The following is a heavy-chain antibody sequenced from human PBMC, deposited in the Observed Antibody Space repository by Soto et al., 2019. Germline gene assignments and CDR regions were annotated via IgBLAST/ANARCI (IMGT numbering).Heavy chain of an antibody. CDR3: VKDESINWYSGHFRH. CDR1: GFTFDDYA. D-gene: IGHD6-13*01. Sequence: GGSLRLSCAASGFTFDDYAMHWVRQFPGKGLEWVSGINWNSGSIGYGDSVKGRFAISRDNAKNSLHLQMNSLSAEDTALYYCVKDESINWYSGHFRHWGQGTLVTVSS. V-gene: IGHV3-9*01. CDR2: INWNSGSI. J-gene: IGHJ1*01.